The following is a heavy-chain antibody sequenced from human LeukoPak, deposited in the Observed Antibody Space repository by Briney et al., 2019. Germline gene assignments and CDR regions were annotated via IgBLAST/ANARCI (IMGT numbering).Heavy chain of an antibody. CDR1: GYTFTSYY. CDR3: AAGPLAFDI. J-gene: IGHJ3*02. V-gene: IGHV1-46*01. CDR2: INPSGGST. Sequence: DSLTLSCKASGYTFTSYYMHWVRQAPGQGLEWMGIINPSGGSTSYAQKFQGRVTMTRDMSTSTVYMELSSLRSEDTAVYYCAAGPLAFDIWGQGTMVTVSS.